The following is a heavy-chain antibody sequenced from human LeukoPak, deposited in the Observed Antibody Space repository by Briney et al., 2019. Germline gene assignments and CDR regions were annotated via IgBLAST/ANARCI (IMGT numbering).Heavy chain of an antibody. CDR3: ARPYYYDSSGSGNYYYMDV. CDR1: GYSISSGYY. J-gene: IGHJ6*03. V-gene: IGHV4-38-2*02. CDR2: IYHSGST. Sequence: SETLSLTCTVSGYSISSGYYWGWIRQPPGKGLEWIGSIYHSGSTYYNPSLKSRVTISVDTSKNQFSLKLSSVTAADTAVYYCARPYYYDSSGSGNYYYMDVWGKGTTVTISS. D-gene: IGHD3-22*01.